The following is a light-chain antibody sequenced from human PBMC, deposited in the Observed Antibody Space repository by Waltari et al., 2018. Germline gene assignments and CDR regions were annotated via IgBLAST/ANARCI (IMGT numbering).Light chain of an antibody. Sequence: DIQMTQSPSSLSASVGDRVTITCRASQSISSYLNWYQQKPGKAPKRLIYAASSLQSGVPSRFSGSGSGTDFTLTISSRQPEDFATYYCQQSYSTPFTFGPGTKV. CDR2: AAS. CDR1: QSISSY. J-gene: IGKJ3*01. V-gene: IGKV1-39*01. CDR3: QQSYSTPFT.